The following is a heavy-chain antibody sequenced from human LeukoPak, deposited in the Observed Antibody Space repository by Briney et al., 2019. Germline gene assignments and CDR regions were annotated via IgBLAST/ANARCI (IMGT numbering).Heavy chain of an antibody. V-gene: IGHV4-31*03. CDR3: ARDSPNLPVDP. CDR1: GGSISSGGYY. CDR2: IYYSGST. Sequence: SETLSLTRTVSGGSISSGGYYWSWIRQHPGKGLEWIGYIYYSGSTYYNPSLESRVTISVDTSKNQFSLKLSSVTAADTAVYYCARDSPNLPVDPWGQGTLVTVSS. J-gene: IGHJ5*02.